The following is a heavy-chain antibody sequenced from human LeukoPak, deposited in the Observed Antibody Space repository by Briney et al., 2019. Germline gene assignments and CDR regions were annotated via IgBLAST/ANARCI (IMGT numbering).Heavy chain of an antibody. Sequence: PGGSLRLPCAASGFTVGSNYMSWVRQVPGKGLEWVSVIYSGGSTFYADSVKGRFTISRDNSKNTLYLQMNSLRAEDTAVYYCAGNIDGYNYFDYWGQGALVTVSS. V-gene: IGHV3-53*01. CDR3: AGNIDGYNYFDY. J-gene: IGHJ4*02. D-gene: IGHD5-24*01. CDR1: GFTVGSNY. CDR2: IYSGGST.